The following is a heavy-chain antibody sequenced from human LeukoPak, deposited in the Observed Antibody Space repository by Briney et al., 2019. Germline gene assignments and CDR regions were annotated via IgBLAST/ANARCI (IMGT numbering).Heavy chain of an antibody. J-gene: IGHJ5*02. CDR1: GFTFSSYA. Sequence: GGSLRLSCAASGFTFSSYAMSWVRQAPGKGLEWVSAISGSGGSTYYADSVKGRFTISRDNSKNTLYLQMNSLRAEDTAVYYCAKDHGTMVRGFDHGHWFDPWGQGTLVTVSS. CDR2: ISGSGGST. D-gene: IGHD3-10*01. V-gene: IGHV3-23*01. CDR3: AKDHGTMVRGFDHGHWFDP.